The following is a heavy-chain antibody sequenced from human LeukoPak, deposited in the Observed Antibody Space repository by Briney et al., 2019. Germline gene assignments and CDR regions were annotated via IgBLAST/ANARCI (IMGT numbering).Heavy chain of an antibody. D-gene: IGHD2-21*02. CDR3: ASSGVVVTAILDY. V-gene: IGHV1-69*13. CDR1: GYTFTTYA. Sequence: SVKVSCKASGYTFTTYAISWVRQAPGQGLEWMGGIIPIFGTANYAQKFQGRVTITADESTSTAYMELSSLRSEDTAVYYCASSGVVVTAILDYWGQGTLVTVSS. J-gene: IGHJ4*02. CDR2: IIPIFGTA.